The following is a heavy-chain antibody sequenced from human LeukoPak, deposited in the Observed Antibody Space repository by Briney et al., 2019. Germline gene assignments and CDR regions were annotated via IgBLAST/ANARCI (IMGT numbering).Heavy chain of an antibody. CDR3: ARDSYSSGWYRNDY. D-gene: IGHD6-19*01. V-gene: IGHV6-1*01. CDR1: GDSVSSNSAA. J-gene: IGHJ4*02. CDR2: AYYRSKWYD. Sequence: SQTLSLTCAISGDSVSSNSAAWNWIRQSPSRGLEWLGRAYYRSKWYDDYAESVKSRVTINPDTSKNQFSLQLNAVTPEDTAVYYCARDSYSSGWYRNDYWGQGTLVTVSS.